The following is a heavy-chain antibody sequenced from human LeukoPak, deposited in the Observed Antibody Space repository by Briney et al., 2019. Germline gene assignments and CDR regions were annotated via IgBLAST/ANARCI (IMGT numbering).Heavy chain of an antibody. CDR3: ARSHSGGWVDY. CDR1: GGTFSSYT. CDR2: IIPILGIA. J-gene: IGHJ4*02. D-gene: IGHD6-19*01. Sequence: SVKVSCKASGGTFSSYTISWVRQAPGQGLEWMGRIIPILGIANYAQKFQGRVTITADKSTSTAYMELSSLRSEDTAVYYCARSHSGGWVDYWGQGTLVTVSS. V-gene: IGHV1-69*02.